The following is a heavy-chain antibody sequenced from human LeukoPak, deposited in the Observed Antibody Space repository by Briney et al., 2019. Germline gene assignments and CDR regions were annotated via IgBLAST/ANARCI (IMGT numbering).Heavy chain of an antibody. CDR2: ISGSGGST. CDR1: GFTFSSYA. D-gene: IGHD2-2*01. CDR3: AKDRHIVVVPAAMRGGYYFDY. Sequence: GGSLRLSCAASGFTFSSYAMSWVRQAPGKGLEWVSAISGSGGSTYYADSVKGRFTISRDNSKNTLYLQMNSLRAEDTAVYYCAKDRHIVVVPAAMRGGYYFDYWGQGTLVTVSS. J-gene: IGHJ4*02. V-gene: IGHV3-23*01.